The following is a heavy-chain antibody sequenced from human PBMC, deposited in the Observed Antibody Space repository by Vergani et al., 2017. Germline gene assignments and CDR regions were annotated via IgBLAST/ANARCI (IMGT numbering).Heavy chain of an antibody. J-gene: IGHJ5*02. CDR3: ARVVVAATLIFSTVGFDP. CDR1: GGSISSSNW. V-gene: IGHV3-7*01. Sequence: VQLQESGPGLVKPSGTLSLTCAVSGGSISSSNWWSWVRQPPGKGLEWVANIKQDGSEKYYVDSVKGRSTISRDNAKNSLYLQMNSLRAEDTAVYYCARVVVAATLIFSTVGFDPWGQGSLVTVSS. D-gene: IGHD2-15*01. CDR2: IKQDGSEK.